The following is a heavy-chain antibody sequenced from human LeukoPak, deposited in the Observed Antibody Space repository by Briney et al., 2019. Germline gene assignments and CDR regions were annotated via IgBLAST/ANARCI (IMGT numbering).Heavy chain of an antibody. CDR2: INGNGGTT. Sequence: GGSLRLSCAASGFTFDDYAMHWVRQPPGKGLQWVSLINGNGGTTFYADSVKGRFTISRDNSKISLYVQMNSLRTEDTALYFCARTYYFDSAGPLDGFDIWGQGTMVTVSS. D-gene: IGHD3-22*01. CDR1: GFTFDDYA. CDR3: ARTYYFDSAGPLDGFDI. J-gene: IGHJ3*02. V-gene: IGHV3-43*02.